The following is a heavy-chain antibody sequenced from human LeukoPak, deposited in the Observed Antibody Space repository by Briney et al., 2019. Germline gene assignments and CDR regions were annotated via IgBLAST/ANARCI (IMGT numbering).Heavy chain of an antibody. J-gene: IGHJ4*02. CDR1: GFTFSNYA. CDR3: AKGGPTLAAWPDY. V-gene: IGHV3-23*01. CDR2: ISSAAESS. D-gene: IGHD6-6*01. Sequence: PGGSLRLSCSASGFTFSNYAMIWVRQAPGKGLEWVSSISSAAESSYSSDSVKGRFTISRDNSKNTLYLQMNGLRAADTAIYFCAKGGPTLAAWPDYWGQGTLVTVST.